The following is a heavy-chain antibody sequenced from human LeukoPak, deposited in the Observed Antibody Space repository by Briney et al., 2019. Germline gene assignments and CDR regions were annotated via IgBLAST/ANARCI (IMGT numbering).Heavy chain of an antibody. V-gene: IGHV3-48*04. CDR1: GFTFSSYS. CDR2: ISSGSSTI. Sequence: GGSLRLSCAASGFTFSSYSMNWVRQAPGKGLEWVSYISSGSSTIYYADSVKGRFTISRDNAKNSLYLQMNSLRAEDTAVYYCAREGYCSSTSCQPRGYYYMDVWGKGTTVTVSS. CDR3: AREGYCSSTSCQPRGYYYMDV. D-gene: IGHD2-2*01. J-gene: IGHJ6*03.